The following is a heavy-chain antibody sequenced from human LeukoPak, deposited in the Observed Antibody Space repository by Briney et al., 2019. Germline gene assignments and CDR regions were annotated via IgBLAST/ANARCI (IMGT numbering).Heavy chain of an antibody. CDR2: ISGHNGDT. V-gene: IGHV1-18*01. D-gene: IGHD6-19*01. CDR1: GYTFTNYG. J-gene: IGHJ4*02. Sequence: ASVRVSCKASGYTFTNYGVSWVRQAPGQGLEWMAWISGHNGDTKYAQNLQDRVTVTTDISTSTAYMELRGLKSDDTALYYCARDADRITVAGGIDYWGQGTVVTVSS. CDR3: ARDADRITVAGGIDY.